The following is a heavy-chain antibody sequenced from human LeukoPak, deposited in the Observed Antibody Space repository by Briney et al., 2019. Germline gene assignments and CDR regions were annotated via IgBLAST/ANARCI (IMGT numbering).Heavy chain of an antibody. D-gene: IGHD2-2*01. Sequence: PGWSLRLSCEASGFTIISYWMSCVRQAPGKGLEWVANIKQDRSEKHYVDSVKGRFTISRDTANNSLYRQMNSLRDDATPAYYCARDQSTMPFDSWAQGTLV. CDR2: IKQDRSEK. V-gene: IGHV3-7*01. CDR1: GFTIISYW. J-gene: IGHJ4*02. CDR3: ARDQSTMPFDS.